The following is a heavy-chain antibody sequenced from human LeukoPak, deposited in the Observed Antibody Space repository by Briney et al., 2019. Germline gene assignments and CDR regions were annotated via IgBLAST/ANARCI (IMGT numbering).Heavy chain of an antibody. CDR2: MKPNSGNT. CDR1: GYTFTSYD. V-gene: IGHV1-8*01. J-gene: IGHJ4*02. D-gene: IGHD2-21*01. Sequence: GASVNVSCKASGYTFTSYDINWVRQATGQGLEWVGWMKPNSGNTGYAQKFQGRVTMTRDPSTSTAYMELSSLRSEHTAVYYCARGRVRVPDYWGQGTLVTVSS. CDR3: ARGRVRVPDY.